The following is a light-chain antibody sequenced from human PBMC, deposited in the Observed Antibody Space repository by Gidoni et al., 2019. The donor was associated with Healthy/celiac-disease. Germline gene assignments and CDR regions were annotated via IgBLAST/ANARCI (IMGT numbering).Light chain of an antibody. CDR1: SSDVVGYNY. J-gene: IGLJ3*02. Sequence: ALTQPASVSESPGQSITISCTGTSSDVVGYNYVSWYQQHPGKAPKLMIYDVSNRPSGVSTRFPGSKSGNTASLTIYGLQAEDEADYYCSSYTSSSTLVFGGGTKLTVL. V-gene: IGLV2-14*01. CDR3: SSYTSSSTLV. CDR2: DVS.